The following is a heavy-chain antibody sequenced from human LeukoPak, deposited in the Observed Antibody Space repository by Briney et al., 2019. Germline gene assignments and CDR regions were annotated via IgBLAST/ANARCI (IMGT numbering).Heavy chain of an antibody. J-gene: IGHJ4*02. Sequence: GGSLRLSCSASGLTLSGYWMHWVRQIPGKGLVWVSRIDSDGSGPSYADSVKGRFTISRDDVKNMLYLQMNSLRVEDTGLYYCSTVEHFWGQGTLVTVSS. D-gene: IGHD1/OR15-1a*01. V-gene: IGHV3-74*01. CDR1: GLTLSGYW. CDR2: IDSDGSGP. CDR3: STVEHF.